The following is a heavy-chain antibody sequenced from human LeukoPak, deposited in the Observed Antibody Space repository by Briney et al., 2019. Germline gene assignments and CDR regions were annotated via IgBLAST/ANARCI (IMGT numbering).Heavy chain of an antibody. Sequence: PGGSLRLSCAASGFSFRTFEMNWVRQAPGKGLEWISYISSIGSTVYYADSVKGRFTISRDNAENSLYLQMDSLRADDTAVYYCARDPCVSCGGDCFSGYLYYWGQGAPGTVSS. D-gene: IGHD2-21*02. CDR2: ISSIGSTV. CDR3: ARDPCVSCGGDCFSGYLYY. CDR1: GFSFRTFE. V-gene: IGHV3-48*03. J-gene: IGHJ4*02.